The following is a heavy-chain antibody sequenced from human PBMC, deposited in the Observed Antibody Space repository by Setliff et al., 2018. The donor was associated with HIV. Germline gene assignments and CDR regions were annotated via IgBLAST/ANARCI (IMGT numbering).Heavy chain of an antibody. D-gene: IGHD1-26*01. Sequence: GGSLRLSCAASGFTFSSYAMSWVHQAPGKGLEWVSVVSGSGDNAFYADSVKGRFTTSRDNSKNTLYLQMNRLRVEDTATYYCAKDGINSGAYPPYYFDYWGQGTLVTVSS. J-gene: IGHJ4*02. CDR1: GFTFSSYA. V-gene: IGHV3-23*01. CDR2: VSGSGDNA. CDR3: AKDGINSGAYPPYYFDY.